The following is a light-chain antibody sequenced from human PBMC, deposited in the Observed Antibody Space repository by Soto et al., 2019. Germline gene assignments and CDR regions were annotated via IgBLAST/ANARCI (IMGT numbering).Light chain of an antibody. Sequence: QLVLTQPPSVSGAPGQRLTIACTGSSSNIGAGYAVHWHQHLPGRAPKLLVYGDNNRPSRVPDRFSGSESGTSAYLTITGLQAEDEAHYYCQSYDTRLSAVVFGGGTKLTVL. CDR3: QSYDTRLSAVV. CDR2: GDN. CDR1: SSNIGAGYA. V-gene: IGLV1-40*01. J-gene: IGLJ2*01.